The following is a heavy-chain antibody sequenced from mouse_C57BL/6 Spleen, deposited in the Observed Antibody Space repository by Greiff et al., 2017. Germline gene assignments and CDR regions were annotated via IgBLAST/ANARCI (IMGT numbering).Heavy chain of an antibody. CDR3: ASPIYYDYDDWFAY. D-gene: IGHD2-4*01. Sequence: EVQLQQSGPELVKPGASVKISCKASGYSFTDYNMNWVKQSNGKSLEWIGVINPNYGTTSYNQKFKGKATLTVDQSSSTAYMQLNGLTSEDSAVYYCASPIYYDYDDWFAYWGQGTLVTVAA. V-gene: IGHV1-39*01. CDR2: INPNYGTT. CDR1: GYSFTDYN. J-gene: IGHJ3*01.